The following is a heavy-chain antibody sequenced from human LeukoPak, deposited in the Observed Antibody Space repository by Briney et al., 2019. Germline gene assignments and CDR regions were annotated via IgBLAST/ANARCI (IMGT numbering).Heavy chain of an antibody. V-gene: IGHV5-51*01. Sequence: GESLKISWKGSGYSFTSYWIGWVRQMPGKGLEWMGIIHPGDSDTRYSPSFQGQVTISADKSISTAYLQWSSLKASDTAMYYCARPGYSSGWSGVVDSFDIWGQGTMVTVSS. CDR1: GYSFTSYW. CDR2: IHPGDSDT. D-gene: IGHD6-19*01. CDR3: ARPGYSSGWSGVVDSFDI. J-gene: IGHJ3*02.